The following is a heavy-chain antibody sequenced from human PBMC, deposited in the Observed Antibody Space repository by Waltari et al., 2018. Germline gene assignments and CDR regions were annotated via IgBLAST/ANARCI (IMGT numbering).Heavy chain of an antibody. V-gene: IGHV4-31*03. CDR3: ARSYSRGVIPPFFDY. CDR2: FYYSGST. J-gene: IGHJ4*02. Sequence: QVQLRGSGPGLVTPSQTLSLTCPVAGGSISSDGYYWSWIGQHPGKGLVWIGYFYYSGSTYYNPSLKSRVIISADTSKNEFSLKLSSVTAADTAVYYCARSYSRGVIPPFFDYWGQGTLVTVSS. D-gene: IGHD3-10*01. CDR1: GGSISSDGYY.